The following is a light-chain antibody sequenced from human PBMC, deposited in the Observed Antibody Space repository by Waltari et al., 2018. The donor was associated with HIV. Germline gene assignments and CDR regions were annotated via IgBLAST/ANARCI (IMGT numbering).Light chain of an antibody. CDR3: VLYLGSGISV. CDR1: SGSVSTNYY. J-gene: IGLJ2*01. V-gene: IGLV8-61*01. Sequence: QTVVTQEAPFSVSPGGTVTLTFGLSSGSVSTNYYPSWYQQTPGQAPRTLSSSTNTRSSGVPDRFSGSIRGNKAAITITGAQADDESDYYCVLYLGSGISVFGGGTKLTVL. CDR2: STN.